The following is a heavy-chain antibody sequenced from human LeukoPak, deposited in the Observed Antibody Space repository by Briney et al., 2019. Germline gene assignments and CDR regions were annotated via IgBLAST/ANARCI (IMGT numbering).Heavy chain of an antibody. CDR2: IYPGDSDT. D-gene: IGHD3-10*01. V-gene: IGHV5-51*01. J-gene: IGHJ4*02. Sequence: GESLKISCKGSGYSFTSYWIGWVRQMPGKGLEWMGIIYPGDSDTRYSPSFQGQVTISADKSISTAYLQWSSLKASDTAMYYCARQRSVRPSLISGSGSYYSDYFDYWGQGTLVTVSS. CDR3: ARQRSVRPSLISGSGSYYSDYFDY. CDR1: GYSFTSYW.